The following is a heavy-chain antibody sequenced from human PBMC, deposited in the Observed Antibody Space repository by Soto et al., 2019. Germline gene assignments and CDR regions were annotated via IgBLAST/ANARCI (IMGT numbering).Heavy chain of an antibody. CDR1: GFSLSTRGVG. CDR3: AHRREYCSGSSCHSYIFEY. V-gene: IGHV2-5*02. Sequence: QITLKESGPTLVKPTQTLTLTCTFSGFSLSTRGVGVGWIRQPPGKALEWLALIYWDDDKRYSPSLKSRLTITKDTSKNQVVLTMTNMDPVDTATYYCAHRREYCSGSSCHSYIFEYWGQGTLVTVSS. J-gene: IGHJ4*02. CDR2: IYWDDDK. D-gene: IGHD2-15*01.